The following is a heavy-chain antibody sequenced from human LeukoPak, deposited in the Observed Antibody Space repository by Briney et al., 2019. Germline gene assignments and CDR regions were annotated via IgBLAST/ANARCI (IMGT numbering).Heavy chain of an antibody. CDR2: ISGSGGST. V-gene: IGHV3-23*01. J-gene: IGHJ4*02. D-gene: IGHD4-23*01. Sequence: GSLRLPRSASWITFCRYSLSWVRQAPGKGLGGGSAISGSGGSTYYADSVKGRFTSSRDNSKNTLYLQMNSLRAEDTAVYYCAKSPRGGNLLWDYWGQGTLVTVSS. CDR3: AKSPRGGNLLWDY. CDR1: WITFCRYS.